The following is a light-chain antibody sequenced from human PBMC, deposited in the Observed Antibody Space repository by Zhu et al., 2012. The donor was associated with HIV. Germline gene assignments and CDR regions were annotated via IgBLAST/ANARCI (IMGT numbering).Light chain of an antibody. Sequence: EIVLTQSPATMSLSPGERATLSCRASQSVNSYLAWYQQKPGQAPRLLMYGASARATSTPTRFSGSGSGTEFTLTINNIQSEDVGIYYCQQYNDWPPWTFGQGTKVEIK. CDR1: QSVNSY. CDR2: GAS. J-gene: IGKJ1*01. CDR3: QQYNDWPPWT. V-gene: IGKV3-15*01.